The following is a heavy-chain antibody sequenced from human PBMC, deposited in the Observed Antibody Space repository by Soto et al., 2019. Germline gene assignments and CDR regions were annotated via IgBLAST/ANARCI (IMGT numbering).Heavy chain of an antibody. CDR1: GGSISSYY. V-gene: IGHV4-59*01. J-gene: IGHJ4*02. D-gene: IGHD5-18*01. CDR2: IYYTGST. Sequence: QVQLQESGPGLVKPSETLSLTCTVSGGSISSYYWSWIRQPPGKGLEWIGYIYYTGSTNYNASLKSRVTISVDTSKNQFSLKLSSVTAADTAVYYCASRGYSYGYFDYWGQGTLVTVSS. CDR3: ASRGYSYGYFDY.